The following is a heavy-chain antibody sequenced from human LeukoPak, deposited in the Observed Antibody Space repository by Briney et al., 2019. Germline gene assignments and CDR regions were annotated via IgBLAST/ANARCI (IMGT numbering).Heavy chain of an antibody. D-gene: IGHD3-3*01. J-gene: IGHJ3*02. V-gene: IGHV3-7*01. CDR3: ARVGVVTDDAFDI. CDR1: GSSFSGYY. CDR2: INPDGSEK. Sequence: PGGSLRLSCAVSGSSFSGYYMSWVRQAPGKGLEWVANINPDGSEKNYGDSVKGRFNISRDNAKNSLFLQMNSLRADDTAVFYCARVGVVTDDAFDIWGQGTLVTVSS.